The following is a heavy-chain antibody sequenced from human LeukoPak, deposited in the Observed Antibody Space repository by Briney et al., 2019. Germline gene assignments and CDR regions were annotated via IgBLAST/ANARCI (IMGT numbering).Heavy chain of an antibody. Sequence: PGRSLRLSCTASGFTFRDYAMSWVRQATGKGLEWVGFIRSKAYGGTTEYAASVKGRFTISRDDSKSIAYLQMNSLKTEDTAVYYCTRGWLQLNYFDYWGQGTLGTVSS. J-gene: IGHJ4*02. CDR3: TRGWLQLNYFDY. CDR2: IRSKAYGGTT. V-gene: IGHV3-49*04. D-gene: IGHD5-24*01. CDR1: GFTFRDYA.